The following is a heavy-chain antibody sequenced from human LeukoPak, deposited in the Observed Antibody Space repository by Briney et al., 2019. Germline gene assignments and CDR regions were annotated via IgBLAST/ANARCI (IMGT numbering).Heavy chain of an antibody. D-gene: IGHD4-17*01. J-gene: IGHJ5*02. V-gene: IGHV3-33*06. Sequence: GGSLRLSCAASGFTFSSYGMHWVRQAPGKGLEWVAVIWYDGSNKYYADSVKGRFTISSDNSKNTLYLQMNSLRAKNTAVYSWAKALYGAYTGFTPWAQGTRVPVPS. CDR1: GFTFSSYG. CDR3: AKALYGAYTGFTP. CDR2: IWYDGSNK.